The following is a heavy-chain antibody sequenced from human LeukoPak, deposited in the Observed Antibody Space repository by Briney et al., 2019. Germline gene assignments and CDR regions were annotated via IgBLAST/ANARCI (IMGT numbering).Heavy chain of an antibody. CDR1: GFTFSSYS. Sequence: GGSLRLSCAASGFTFSSYSTNWVRQALGKGLEWFSSISSSSSYIYYADSVKGRFTISRDNAKNSLYLQMNSLRAEDTAVYYCAGVVPAADYYYYYMDVWGKGTTVTVSS. CDR3: AGVVPAADYYYYYMDV. V-gene: IGHV3-21*01. J-gene: IGHJ6*03. CDR2: ISSSSSYI. D-gene: IGHD2-2*01.